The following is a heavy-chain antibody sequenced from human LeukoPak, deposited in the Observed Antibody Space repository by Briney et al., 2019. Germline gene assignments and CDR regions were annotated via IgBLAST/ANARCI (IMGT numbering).Heavy chain of an antibody. CDR2: INNSGST. CDR1: GGTFSGYY. CDR3: ARGRYRHYYGSGSPPNDAFDI. V-gene: IGHV4-34*01. J-gene: IGHJ3*02. D-gene: IGHD3-10*01. Sequence: PSETLSLTCAVYGGTFSGYYWSWIRQPPGEGLEWIGEINNSGSTNYNPSIKSRVTISVDTSKNQFSLKLSSVTAADTDVYYCARGRYRHYYGSGSPPNDAFDIWGQGTMVTVSS.